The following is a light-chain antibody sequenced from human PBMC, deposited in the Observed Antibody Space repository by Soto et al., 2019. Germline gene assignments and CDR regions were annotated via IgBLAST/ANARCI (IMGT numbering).Light chain of an antibody. V-gene: IGKV3-15*01. CDR2: GAS. J-gene: IGKJ1*01. CDR3: QQYNNWWT. CDR1: QSVSNN. Sequence: EIVMTQSPATLSLSPGERATLSCRASQSVSNNLAWYHQKPGQAPRLLIYGASTRATGIPARFSGSGSGTEFTLTISSLHAEDFAVYYCQQYNNWWTFGKGTKVEIK.